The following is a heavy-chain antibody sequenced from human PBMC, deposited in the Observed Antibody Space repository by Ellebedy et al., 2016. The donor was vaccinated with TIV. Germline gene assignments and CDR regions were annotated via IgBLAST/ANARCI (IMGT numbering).Heavy chain of an antibody. CDR1: GGSISSYY. CDR3: ARRMTTVTIFDY. V-gene: IGHV4-59*08. Sequence: MPSETLSLTCTVSGGSISSYYWSWIRQPPGKGLAWVGYIYYSGSTNYNPSLKRRVTITVDTSKNQFSLKLSFVTAADTAMYYCARRMTTVTIFDYWGQGTLVTVSS. D-gene: IGHD4-17*01. CDR2: IYYSGST. J-gene: IGHJ4*02.